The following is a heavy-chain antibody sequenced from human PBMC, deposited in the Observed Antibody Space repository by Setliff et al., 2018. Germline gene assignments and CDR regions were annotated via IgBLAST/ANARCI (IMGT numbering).Heavy chain of an antibody. CDR1: GGSFSGYH. CDR3: ARAPQYSNFWYALSWFDP. CDR2: ISHSGDP. V-gene: IGHV4-34*01. J-gene: IGHJ5*02. D-gene: IGHD3-3*01. Sequence: KTSETLSLTCAVYGGSFSGYHWSWIRQPPGKGLEWIGEISHSGDPNYNPSLKSRVTISLDTSTNQFSLKLTSVTAADTAVYYCARAPQYSNFWYALSWFDPWGQGTLVTVS.